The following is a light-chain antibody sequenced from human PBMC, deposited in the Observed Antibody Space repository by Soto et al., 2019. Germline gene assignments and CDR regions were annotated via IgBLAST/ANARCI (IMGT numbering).Light chain of an antibody. CDR3: SSYTSSTTPHV. CDR1: SSDVGGYNY. CDR2: EVI. V-gene: IGLV2-14*01. Sequence: QSALTQPASVSGSPGQSITISCTGTSSDVGGYNYVSWYQQHPGKAPKLMIYEVINRPSGVSNRFSGSKSGNTASLTISGLQPADEADYYYSSYTSSTTPHVFGTGTKVTVL. J-gene: IGLJ1*01.